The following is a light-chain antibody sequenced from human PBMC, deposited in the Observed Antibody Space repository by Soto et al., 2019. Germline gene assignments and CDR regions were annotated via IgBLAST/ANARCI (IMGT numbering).Light chain of an antibody. CDR3: CSYTSSSTLAYV. J-gene: IGLJ1*01. CDR1: SSDVGGYKY. CDR2: EVS. Sequence: QSVLTQPASVSGSPGQSITISCTGTSSDVGGYKYVSWYQQHPGKAPKLMIYEVSNRPSGVSNRFSGSKSGNTASLTISGLQAEDEADYYCCSYTSSSTLAYVFGTGTKLTVL. V-gene: IGLV2-14*01.